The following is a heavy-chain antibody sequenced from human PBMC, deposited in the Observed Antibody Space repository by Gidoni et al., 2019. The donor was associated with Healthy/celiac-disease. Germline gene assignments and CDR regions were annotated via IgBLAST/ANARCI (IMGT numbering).Heavy chain of an antibody. V-gene: IGHV4-39*01. CDR1: GGSISSSSYY. CDR2: IYYSGGT. D-gene: IGHD4-17*01. CDR3: ARGTVTTYGNWFDP. J-gene: IGHJ5*02. Sequence: QLQLQESGPGLVKPSETLSLTCTVSGGSISSSSYYWGWIRQPPVKGLEWIGSIYYSGGTYYNPSLKSRVTISVDTSKNQFSLKLSSVTAADTAVYYCARGTVTTYGNWFDPWGQGTLVTVSS.